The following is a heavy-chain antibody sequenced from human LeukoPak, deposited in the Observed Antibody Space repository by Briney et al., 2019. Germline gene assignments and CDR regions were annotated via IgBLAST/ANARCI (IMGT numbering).Heavy chain of an antibody. J-gene: IGHJ4*02. CDR2: VSSHGNDG. V-gene: IGHV3-30*01. CDR1: EFTFSHFA. D-gene: IGHD5-24*01. CDR3: TRDAYNFNDFDY. Sequence: PGGSLRLSCAVSEFTFSHFAMHWVRQAPGKGLEWVAVVSSHGNDGYYADSVKGRFTISRYNSKNTLYLQIDSLRAEDTAIYYCTRDAYNFNDFDYWGQGTLVTVSS.